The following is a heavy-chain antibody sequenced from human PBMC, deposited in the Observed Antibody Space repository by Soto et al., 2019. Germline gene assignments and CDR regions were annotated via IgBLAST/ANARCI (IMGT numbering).Heavy chain of an antibody. CDR1: GFTFSSYD. D-gene: IGHD2-15*01. Sequence: GGSLRLSCAASGFTFSSYDMHWVRQATGKGLEWVSAIGTAGDTYYPGSVKGRFTISRENAKNSLYLQMNSLRAGDTAVYYCARVRGFEGSSAFDIWGQGTMVTVSS. CDR2: IGTAGDT. V-gene: IGHV3-13*01. J-gene: IGHJ3*02. CDR3: ARVRGFEGSSAFDI.